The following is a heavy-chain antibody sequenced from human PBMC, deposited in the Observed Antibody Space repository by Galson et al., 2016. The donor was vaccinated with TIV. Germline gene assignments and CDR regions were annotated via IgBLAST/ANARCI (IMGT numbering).Heavy chain of an antibody. D-gene: IGHD1-7*01. J-gene: IGHJ5*02. V-gene: IGHV1-3*04. Sequence: QSGAEVKKPGSSVKVSCKASGYTFNNYPIYWVRQAPGQSLEWMGWINTGTTNTKYSQKFQGRVTITRNTSANTVYMELNSLTPEDTAVYFCARDRTGTTWFDPWGQGTLVTVSS. CDR3: ARDRTGTTWFDP. CDR1: GYTFNNYP. CDR2: INTGTTNT.